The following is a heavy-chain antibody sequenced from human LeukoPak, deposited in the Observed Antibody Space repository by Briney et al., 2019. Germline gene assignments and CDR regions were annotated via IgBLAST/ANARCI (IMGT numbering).Heavy chain of an antibody. CDR2: ISYDGSNK. Sequence: GSLRLSRAAPGFTLSSYAMHRVRQAPGQGLEWVAVISYDGSNKYYADSVKGRFTISRDNSKNTLYLQMNSLRAEDTAVYYCARVGPEDYWGQGTLVTVSS. CDR1: GFTLSSYA. V-gene: IGHV3-30*04. J-gene: IGHJ4*02. CDR3: ARVGPEDY.